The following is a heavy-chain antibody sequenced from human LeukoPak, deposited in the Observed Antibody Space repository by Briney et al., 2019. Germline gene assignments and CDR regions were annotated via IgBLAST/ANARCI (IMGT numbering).Heavy chain of an antibody. CDR3: AKDYYDSSGYPSYLDY. D-gene: IGHD3-22*01. CDR2: IKQDETEK. CDR1: GFSLVANW. Sequence: GGSLRLSCAASGFSLVANWFSWVRQAPGKGLEWLANIKQDETEKYYVDSVKGRFTISRDNAKNSLYLEMSSLRAEDTAVYYCAKDYYDSSGYPSYLDYWGQGTLVTVSS. J-gene: IGHJ4*02. V-gene: IGHV3-7*05.